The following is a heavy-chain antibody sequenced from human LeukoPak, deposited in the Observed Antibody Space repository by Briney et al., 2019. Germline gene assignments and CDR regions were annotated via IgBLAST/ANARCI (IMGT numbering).Heavy chain of an antibody. CDR1: GGTFSSYA. CDR3: ARALGIAVAGTLTFGY. CDR2: IIPIFGTA. J-gene: IGHJ4*02. V-gene: IGHV1-69*13. Sequence: GASVKVSCKASGGTFSSYAISWVRQAPGQGLEWMGGIIPIFGTANYAQKFQGRVTTTADESTSTAYMELSSLRSEDTAVYYCARALGIAVAGTLTFGYWGQGTLVTVSS. D-gene: IGHD6-19*01.